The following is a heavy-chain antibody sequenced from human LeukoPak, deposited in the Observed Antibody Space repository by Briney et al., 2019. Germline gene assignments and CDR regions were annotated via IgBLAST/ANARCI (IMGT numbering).Heavy chain of an antibody. CDR2: ISWNSGSI. J-gene: IGHJ4*02. D-gene: IGHD3-22*01. Sequence: PGRSLRLSCAASGFTFDDYAMHWVRQAPGKGLEWVSGISWNSGSIGYADSVKGRFTISRDNAKNSLYLQMNSLRAEDTALYYCAKGYDSSGYRHYFDYWGQGTLVTVSS. V-gene: IGHV3-9*01. CDR3: AKGYDSSGYRHYFDY. CDR1: GFTFDDYA.